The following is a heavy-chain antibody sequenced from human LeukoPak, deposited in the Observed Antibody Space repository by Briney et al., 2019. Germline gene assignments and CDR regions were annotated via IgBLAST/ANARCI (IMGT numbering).Heavy chain of an antibody. V-gene: IGHV3-23*01. Sequence: PGGSLRLSCAASGFTFSSYAMSWVRQAPGKGLEWVSAISGSGGSTYYADSVKGRFTISRDNSKNTLYLQMNSLRAEDTAVYYCAKAGGGYHYDSSGYYYDYWGRGTRVTVSS. CDR1: GFTFSSYA. CDR2: ISGSGGST. J-gene: IGHJ4*02. CDR3: AKAGGGYHYDSSGYYYDY. D-gene: IGHD3-22*01.